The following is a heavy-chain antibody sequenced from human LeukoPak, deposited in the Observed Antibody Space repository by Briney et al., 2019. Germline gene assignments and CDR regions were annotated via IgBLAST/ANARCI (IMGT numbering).Heavy chain of an antibody. CDR1: GGSIGSSNYS. D-gene: IGHD6-19*01. J-gene: IGHJ4*02. CDR2: LHSSGNT. CDR3: ASKRFSSGWAYYFDY. Sequence: PSETLSLTCTVSGGSIGSSNYSWGWVRQPPGKGLEWIGFLHSSGNTYYSPSLNSRVTMSVDMSMNQFSLKLTSVTVADTAVYYCASKRFSSGWAYYFDYWGQGTLVTVSS. V-gene: IGHV4-39*01.